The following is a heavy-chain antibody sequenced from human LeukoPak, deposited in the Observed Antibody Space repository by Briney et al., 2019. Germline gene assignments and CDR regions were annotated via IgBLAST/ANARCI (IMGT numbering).Heavy chain of an antibody. V-gene: IGHV3-30*18. CDR1: GFTFSSYG. Sequence: GGSLRLSCAASGFTFSSYGMHWVRQAPGKGLEWVAVISYDGSIKYYADSVKGRFTISRDNSKNTLYLQMNSLRAEDTAVYYCAKGWPATRYWGQGTLVTVSS. CDR3: AKGWPATRY. J-gene: IGHJ4*02. D-gene: IGHD2-15*01. CDR2: ISYDGSIK.